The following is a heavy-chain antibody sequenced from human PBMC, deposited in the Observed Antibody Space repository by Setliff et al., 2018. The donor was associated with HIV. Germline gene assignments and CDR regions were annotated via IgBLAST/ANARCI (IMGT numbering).Heavy chain of an antibody. Sequence: PSETLSLTCTVSGGSISSHYWSRIRQPPGKGLEWIGYLYHSGSANYNPSLKSRVTISGDTSKNQFSLKLSSVTAADTAIYYCTRVRLLYSDSSPVWFDPWGQGTLVTVSS. CDR1: GGSISSHY. D-gene: IGHD3-22*01. J-gene: IGHJ5*02. V-gene: IGHV4-59*11. CDR3: TRVRLLYSDSSPVWFDP. CDR2: LYHSGSA.